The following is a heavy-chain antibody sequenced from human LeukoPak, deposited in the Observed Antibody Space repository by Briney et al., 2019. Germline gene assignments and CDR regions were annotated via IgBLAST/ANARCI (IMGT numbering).Heavy chain of an antibody. CDR3: ARGSAARLITYYYYYYMDV. CDR2: MNPNSGNT. CDR1: GYTFTSYD. D-gene: IGHD6-6*01. V-gene: IGHV1-8*01. J-gene: IGHJ6*03. Sequence: ASVKVSCKASGYTFTSYDINWVRQATGQGLEWMGWMNPNSGNTGYAQKFQGRVTITRNTSISTAYMELSSLRSEDTAVYYCARGSAARLITYYYYYYMDVWGKGTTVTVSS.